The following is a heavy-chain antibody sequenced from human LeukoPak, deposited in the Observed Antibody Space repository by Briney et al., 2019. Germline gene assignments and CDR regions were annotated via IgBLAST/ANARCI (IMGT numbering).Heavy chain of an antibody. CDR1: GLTFSSYS. V-gene: IGHV3-21*01. J-gene: IGHJ6*04. D-gene: IGHD2-15*01. CDR3: ARLGYCSSGSCSVRAYGMDV. CDR2: ITGSSNHI. Sequence: GGSLRLSCAASGLTFSSYSMNWVRQAPGKGLEWVSTITGSSNHIYYADSVKGRFTISRDNAKNSLYLQMNSLRADDTAVYYCARLGYCSSGSCSVRAYGMDVWGKGTTVTVSS.